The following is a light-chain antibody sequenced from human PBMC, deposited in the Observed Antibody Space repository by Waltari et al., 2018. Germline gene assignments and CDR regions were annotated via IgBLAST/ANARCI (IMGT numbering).Light chain of an antibody. V-gene: IGLV1-40*01. CDR3: QSYDSSLTGSV. CDR1: SSNIGAGYD. Sequence: QSLLTQPPSVSGAPGQRVALSCTGNSSNIGAGYDVHWYQQLPGTAPKLLIYANTARPSGVPDRFSGSKSGPSASLAITGLRAEDEADYYCQSYDSSLTGSVFGGGTKLTVL. J-gene: IGLJ3*02. CDR2: ANT.